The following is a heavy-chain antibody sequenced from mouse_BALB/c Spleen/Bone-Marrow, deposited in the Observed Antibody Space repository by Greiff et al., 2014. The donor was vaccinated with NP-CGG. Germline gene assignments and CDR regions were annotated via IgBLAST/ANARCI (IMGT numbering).Heavy chain of an antibody. D-gene: IGHD4-1*01. CDR3: ARSGTDYAMDY. J-gene: IGHJ4*01. V-gene: IGHV2-6-2*01. CDR2: IWSDGST. Sequence: QVQLKESGPDLVAPSQSLSLTCTVSGFSLTSYGLHWVRQPPGKGLEWLGVIWSDGSTTYNLALKSRLSISKDNSKRQVLLKMNSLQTDDTAMYYCARSGTDYAMDYWGQGTSVTVSS. CDR1: GFSLTSYG.